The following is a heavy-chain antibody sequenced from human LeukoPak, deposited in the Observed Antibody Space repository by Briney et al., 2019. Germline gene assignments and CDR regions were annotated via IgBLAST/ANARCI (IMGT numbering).Heavy chain of an antibody. CDR2: ISGSGGST. CDR1: GFTFSSYA. Sequence: GGSLKLSCAASGFTFSSYAMSWVRQAPGKGLEWVSAISGSGGSTYYADSVKGRFTISRDNSKNTLYLQMNSLRAEDTAVYYCAKDQSYYDFWSAPRNAFDIWGQGTMVTVSS. CDR3: AKDQSYYDFWSAPRNAFDI. V-gene: IGHV3-23*01. J-gene: IGHJ3*02. D-gene: IGHD3-3*01.